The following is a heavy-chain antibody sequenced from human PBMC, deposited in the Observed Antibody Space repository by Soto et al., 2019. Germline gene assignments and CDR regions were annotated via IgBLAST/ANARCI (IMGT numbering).Heavy chain of an antibody. CDR3: ARDGGGFDY. D-gene: IGHD3-16*01. V-gene: IGHV6-1*01. Sequence: SQTLSLTCVISGDSVSSNGVAWSWIRQSPSRGLEWLGRTYYRSKWYNDYALSVKSRMTINADTSKNQFSLQVNSVILEDTAMYYCARDGGGFDYWGQGTLVTVLL. CDR1: GDSVSSNGVA. CDR2: TYYRSKWYN. J-gene: IGHJ4*02.